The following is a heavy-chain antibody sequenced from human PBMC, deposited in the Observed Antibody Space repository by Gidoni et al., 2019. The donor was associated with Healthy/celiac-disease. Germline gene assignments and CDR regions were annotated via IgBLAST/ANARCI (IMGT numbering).Heavy chain of an antibody. CDR2: INHSGST. J-gene: IGHJ4*02. CDR1: GGSFSGYY. CDR3: ARHYGSGSYYY. V-gene: IGHV4-34*01. Sequence: QVQLQQWGAGLLKPSETLSLTCAVYGGSFSGYYWSWIRQPPGKGLEWIGEINHSGSTNYNPSLKSRVTISVDTSKNQFSLKLSSVTAADTAVYYCARHYGSGSYYYWGQGTLVTVSS. D-gene: IGHD3-10*01.